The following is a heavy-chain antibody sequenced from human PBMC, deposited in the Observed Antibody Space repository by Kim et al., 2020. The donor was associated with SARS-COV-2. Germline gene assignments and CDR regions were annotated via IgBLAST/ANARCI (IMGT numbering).Heavy chain of an antibody. V-gene: IGHV1-2*02. D-gene: IGHD2-15*01. CDR3: ARQVGVVGGIRFFDF. J-gene: IGHJ4*02. Sequence: ASVKVSCEASGYTFTDYYVHWVRQAPGQGLEWMGWINPDSGGTDSAQIFQGRVTLTRDTSTSTDYMELTGLTSDDSAIYWCARQVGVVGGIRFFDFWGQGTLVIVSS. CDR2: INPDSGGT. CDR1: GYTFTDYY.